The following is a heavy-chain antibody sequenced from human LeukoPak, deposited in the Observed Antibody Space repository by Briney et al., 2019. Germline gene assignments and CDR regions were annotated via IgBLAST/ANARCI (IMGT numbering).Heavy chain of an antibody. V-gene: IGHV1-2*02. CDR1: GYTFTAYS. CDR3: ARDLDYYSSGSFFNI. J-gene: IGHJ3*02. Sequence: GASVKVSCKASGYTFTAYSMHWVRQAPGQGLEWMGWFNPNSGGTNYAQKFQGRVTMTRDTSITTAYMELSRLRSDDTAVYYCARDLDYYSSGSFFNIWGQGTMVTVSS. D-gene: IGHD3-10*01. CDR2: FNPNSGGT.